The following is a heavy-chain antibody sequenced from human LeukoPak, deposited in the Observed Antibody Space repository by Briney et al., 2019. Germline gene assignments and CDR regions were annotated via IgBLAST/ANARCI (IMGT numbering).Heavy chain of an antibody. CDR2: IYYSGST. CDR1: GGSVSCGSYY. CDR3: AREDYDSSNFDY. D-gene: IGHD3-3*01. Sequence: PSETLSLTCTVSGGSVSCGSYYWSWIRQPPGKGLEWIGYIYYSGSTNYNPSLKSRVTISVDTSKNQFSLKLSSVTAADTAVYYCAREDYDSSNFDYWGQGTLVTVSS. V-gene: IGHV4-61*01. J-gene: IGHJ4*02.